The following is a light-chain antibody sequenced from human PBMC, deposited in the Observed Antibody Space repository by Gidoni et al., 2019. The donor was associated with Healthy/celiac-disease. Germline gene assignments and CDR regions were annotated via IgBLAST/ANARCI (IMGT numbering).Light chain of an antibody. J-gene: IGKJ1*01. CDR3: QQYNNWPPWT. CDR1: QSVSSN. V-gene: IGKV3-15*01. Sequence: EIVMTQSPATLSVSPGERATLSCRASQSVSSNLAWYQQKPGQAPRLLIYGASTRATGIPARFSGSGFGTEFTLTTSSMQYEDFAVYYCQQYNNWPPWTFGQGTKVEIK. CDR2: GAS.